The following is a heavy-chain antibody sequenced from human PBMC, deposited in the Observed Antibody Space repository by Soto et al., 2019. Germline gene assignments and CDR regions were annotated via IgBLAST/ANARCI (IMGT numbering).Heavy chain of an antibody. J-gene: IGHJ4*02. D-gene: IGHD3-3*01. Sequence: RRSLRLSCEASPFTFSSYAMSWVRQSPGKGLVWVSAISGSGGSTYYADSVKGRFTISRDNSKNTLYLQMNSLRAEDTAVYYCAKDLPADYDFWSGYPTYYFDYWGQGTLVTGSS. CDR2: ISGSGGST. CDR1: PFTFSSYA. V-gene: IGHV3-23*01. CDR3: AKDLPADYDFWSGYPTYYFDY.